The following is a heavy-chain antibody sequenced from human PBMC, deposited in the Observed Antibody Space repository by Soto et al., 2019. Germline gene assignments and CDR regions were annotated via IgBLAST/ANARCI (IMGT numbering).Heavy chain of an antibody. D-gene: IGHD3-3*01. CDR2: ISYDGSNK. J-gene: IGHJ4*02. Sequence: WGSLLLSCASSIFTFSIYGMHWVRQAPGKGLEWVAVISYDGSNKYYSDSVKGRFTISIDNSKNTLCLQMNSLRAEDTAVYYCAKEGTIFGVVIIPYFDFWGQGTLVTVSS. CDR1: IFTFSIYG. CDR3: AKEGTIFGVVIIPYFDF. V-gene: IGHV3-30*18.